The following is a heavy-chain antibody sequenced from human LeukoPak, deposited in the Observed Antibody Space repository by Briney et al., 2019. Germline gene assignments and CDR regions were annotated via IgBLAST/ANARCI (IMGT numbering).Heavy chain of an antibody. CDR1: GFTFSSYT. V-gene: IGHV3-48*01. J-gene: IGHJ4*02. CDR2: ISSSGSTI. CDR3: VRGLAASSNY. D-gene: IGHD1-26*01. Sequence: PGGSLRLSCAASGFTFSSYTMNWVRQAPGKGLEWLSYISSSGSTIYYADSVKGRFTISRDNSKNTVYLQMNSLRAEDTAVYYCVRGLAASSNYWGQGTLVSVSS.